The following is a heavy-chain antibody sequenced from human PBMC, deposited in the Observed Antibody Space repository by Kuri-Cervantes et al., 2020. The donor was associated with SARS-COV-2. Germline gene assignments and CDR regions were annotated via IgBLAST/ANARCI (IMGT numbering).Heavy chain of an antibody. CDR1: GGSFRGYF. CDR3: ARGVVPAAMLGLLYYYYYMDV. J-gene: IGHJ6*03. V-gene: IGHV4-59*08. D-gene: IGHD2-2*01. CDR2: IYYSGST. Sequence: GSLRLSCAVYGGSFRGYFWSWIRQPPGKGLEWIGYIYYSGSTNYNPSLKSRVTISVDTSKNRFSLKLSSVTAADTAVYYCARGVVPAAMLGLLYYYYYMDVWGKGITVTFSS.